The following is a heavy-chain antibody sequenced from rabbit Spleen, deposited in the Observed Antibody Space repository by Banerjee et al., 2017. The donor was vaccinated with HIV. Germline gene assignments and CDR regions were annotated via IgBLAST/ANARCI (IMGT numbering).Heavy chain of an antibody. V-gene: IGHV1S45*01. CDR3: ARDTGSSFSSYGMDL. CDR2: IDIGSSGFT. J-gene: IGHJ6*01. D-gene: IGHD8-1*01. Sequence: QEQLVESGGDLVKPGASLTLTCTASGVSFSYSSYMCWVRQAPGKGLEWIACIDIGSSGFTYFATWAKGRFTISKTSSTTVTLQMTRLTAADTATYFCARDTGSSFSSYGMDLWGPGTLVTVS. CDR1: GVSFSYSSY.